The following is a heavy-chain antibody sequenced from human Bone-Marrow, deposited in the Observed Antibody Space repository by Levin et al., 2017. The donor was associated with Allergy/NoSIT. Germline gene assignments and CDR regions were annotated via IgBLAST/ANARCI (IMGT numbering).Heavy chain of an antibody. CDR2: IFYTGST. D-gene: IGHD4-17*01. CDR3: ASRSDYVAFDV. V-gene: IGHV4-4*02. CDR1: GGSIRSTNW. Sequence: SQTLSLTCAVSGGSIRSTNWWTWVRQPPGEGLEWIGEIFYTGSTDYNPSLKNRVAISIDKSKNQFSLKLTSVTAADTALYDCASRSDYVAFDVWGQGTMVTVSS. J-gene: IGHJ3*01.